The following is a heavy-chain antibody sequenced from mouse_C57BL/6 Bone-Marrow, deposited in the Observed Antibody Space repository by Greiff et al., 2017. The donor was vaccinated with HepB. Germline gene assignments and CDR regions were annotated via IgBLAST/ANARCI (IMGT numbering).Heavy chain of an antibody. V-gene: IGHV5-17*01. CDR2: ISSGSSTI. Sequence: DVQLVESGGGLVKPGGSLKLSCAASGFTFSDYGMHWVRQAPEKGLEWVAYISSGSSTIYYADTVKGRFTISRDNAKNTLFLQMTSLRSEDTAMYYCARGFYYYGSSDYWGQGTTLTVSS. CDR1: GFTFSDYG. D-gene: IGHD1-1*01. J-gene: IGHJ2*01. CDR3: ARGFYYYGSSDY.